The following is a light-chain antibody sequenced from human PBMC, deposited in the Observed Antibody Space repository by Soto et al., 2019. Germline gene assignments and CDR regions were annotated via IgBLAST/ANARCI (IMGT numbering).Light chain of an antibody. CDR2: GAS. CDR1: QTVNSNY. Sequence: EIVLTQSPGTLSLSPEERATLSCRASQTVNSNYLAWYQQRAGQAPRLLIYGASTRAADIPDRFSGSGSGTDFTLTISRLEPEDFAVYYCQQYDRSPLITFGGGTKVEIK. J-gene: IGKJ4*01. CDR3: QQYDRSPLIT. V-gene: IGKV3-20*01.